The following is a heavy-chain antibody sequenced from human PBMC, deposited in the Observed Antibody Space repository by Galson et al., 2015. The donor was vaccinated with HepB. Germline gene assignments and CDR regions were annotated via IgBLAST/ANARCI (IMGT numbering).Heavy chain of an antibody. V-gene: IGHV3-21*01. CDR1: GFNFSIYG. Sequence: SLRLSCAVSGFNFSIYGMHWVRQAPGRGLEWLASIRSTSTYIPYAEPVKGRFTIFRDNPRKAVYLQMNALRADDTAVYYCAREVLDNSGIDYWGQGTLVTVSS. CDR2: IRSTSTYI. D-gene: IGHD1-1*01. J-gene: IGHJ4*02. CDR3: AREVLDNSGIDY.